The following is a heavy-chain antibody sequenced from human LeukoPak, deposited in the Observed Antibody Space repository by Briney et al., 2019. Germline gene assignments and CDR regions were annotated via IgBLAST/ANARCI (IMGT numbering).Heavy chain of an antibody. J-gene: IGHJ4*02. CDR2: IYYSGSA. D-gene: IGHD5-18*01. CDR1: GGSVSSSSYY. CDR3: ARERRRGYSYGYGPSFDY. Sequence: SETLSLTCTVSGGSVSSSSYYWGWIRQPPGKGLEWIGNIYYSGSAFYNPSLKSRVTISVDTSKNQFSLKLSSVTAADTAVYYCARERRRGYSYGYGPSFDYWGQGTLVTVSP. V-gene: IGHV4-39*07.